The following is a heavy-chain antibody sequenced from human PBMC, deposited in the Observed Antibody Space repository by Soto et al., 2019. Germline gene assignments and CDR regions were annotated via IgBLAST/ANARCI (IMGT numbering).Heavy chain of an antibody. D-gene: IGHD3-3*01. CDR3: ASAKAWRSEY. V-gene: IGHV4-34*01. CDR1: GGSFRDYY. J-gene: IGHJ4*02. CDR2: INHRGNT. Sequence: VQLQQWGAGLLKPSETLSLTCAVYGGSFRDYYWSWVRQPPGKGLERIGEINHRGNTNYNPSLKSRVTLSVDTPKNQFSLKLSSVTAADTAVYYCASAKAWRSEYWGQGTLVTVSS.